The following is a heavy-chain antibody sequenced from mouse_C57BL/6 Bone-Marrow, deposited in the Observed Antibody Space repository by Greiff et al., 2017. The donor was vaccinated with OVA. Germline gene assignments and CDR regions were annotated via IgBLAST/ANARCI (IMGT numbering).Heavy chain of an antibody. V-gene: IGHV1-69*01. CDR2: IDPSDSYT. CDR1: GYTFTSYW. D-gene: IGHD1-1*01. CDR3: ARSDYYGSSF. J-gene: IGHJ3*01. Sequence: QVQLQQPGAELVMPGASVKLSCKASGYTFTSYWMHWVKQRPGQGLEWIGEIDPSDSYTNYNQKFKGKSTLTVDKSSSTAYMQLSSLTSEDSAVYYCARSDYYGSSFWGQGTLVTASA.